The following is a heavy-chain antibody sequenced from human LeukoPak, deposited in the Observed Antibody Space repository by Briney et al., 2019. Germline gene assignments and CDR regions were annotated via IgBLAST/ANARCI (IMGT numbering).Heavy chain of an antibody. V-gene: IGHV1-8*01. Sequence: ASVKVSCKASGYTFTHYDINGVRQAPGQGLEWMGYKNPNSGNSAYAQKFQGRVTITTDASITTAYMELSGLRSEDTALYYCAREGLDYWGQGTLVTVSS. CDR1: GYTFTHYD. CDR2: KNPNSGNS. J-gene: IGHJ4*02. CDR3: AREGLDY.